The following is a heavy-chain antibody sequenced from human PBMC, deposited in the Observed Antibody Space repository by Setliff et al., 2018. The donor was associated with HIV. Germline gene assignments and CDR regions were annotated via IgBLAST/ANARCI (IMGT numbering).Heavy chain of an antibody. CDR2: INPSGGST. J-gene: IGHJ4*02. V-gene: IGHV1-46*01. CDR1: GYMFTSYY. D-gene: IGHD1-26*01. Sequence: ASVKVSCKASGYMFTSYYMHWVRQAPGQGLEWMGIINPSGGSTSYAQKFQGRVTMTRDTSTSTVYMELSSLRSEDTAVYYCARVNGGSYYEVYFDYWGQGTLVTVSS. CDR3: ARVNGGSYYEVYFDY.